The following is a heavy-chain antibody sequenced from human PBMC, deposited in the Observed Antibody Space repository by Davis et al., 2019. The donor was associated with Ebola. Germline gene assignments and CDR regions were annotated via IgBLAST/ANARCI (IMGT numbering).Heavy chain of an antibody. D-gene: IGHD3-3*01. V-gene: IGHV4-39*01. CDR1: AGSISSSSYY. J-gene: IGHJ4*02. CDR2: IYYSGST. CDR3: ARAGGFLEWLYFGY. Sequence: SETLSPTCTVSAGSISSSSYYWGWIRHTPGKGQDWIGSIYYSGSTYYNPSLKSPVTISVDTSKNQFSLKLSSVPAADTAVYYYARAGGFLEWLYFGYWGQGTLVTVSS.